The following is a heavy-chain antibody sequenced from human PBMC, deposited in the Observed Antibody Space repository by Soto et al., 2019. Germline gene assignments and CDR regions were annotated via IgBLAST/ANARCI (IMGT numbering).Heavy chain of an antibody. Sequence: GGSLRLSYTASGFTFGDYAMSWFRQAPGKGLEWVGFIRSEANSYTTEYAASVKGRFTISRDDSQSSLYLQMNSLKTEDTAVYYCSRAGILTTPYYFDYWGQGTLVTVSS. CDR1: GFTFGDYA. J-gene: IGHJ4*02. CDR2: IRSEANSYTT. D-gene: IGHD4-4*01. V-gene: IGHV3-49*03. CDR3: SRAGILTTPYYFDY.